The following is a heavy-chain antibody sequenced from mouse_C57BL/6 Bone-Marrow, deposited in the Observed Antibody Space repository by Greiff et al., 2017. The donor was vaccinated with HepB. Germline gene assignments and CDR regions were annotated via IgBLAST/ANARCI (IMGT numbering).Heavy chain of an antibody. D-gene: IGHD4-1*01. CDR3: ALFSSWGYFAV. J-gene: IGHJ1*03. Sequence: QVQLKQPGAELVKPGASVKVSCKASGYTFTSYWMHWVKQRPGQGLEWIGRIHPSDSDTNYNQKFKGKATLTVDKSSSTAYMQLSSLTSEDSAVYYSALFSSWGYFAVWRTGTTVTVSS. CDR1: GYTFTSYW. CDR2: IHPSDSDT. V-gene: IGHV1-74*01.